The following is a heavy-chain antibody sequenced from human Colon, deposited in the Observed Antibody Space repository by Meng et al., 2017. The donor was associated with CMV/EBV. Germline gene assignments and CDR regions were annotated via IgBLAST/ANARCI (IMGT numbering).Heavy chain of an antibody. J-gene: IGHJ4*02. CDR2: IYHSGST. CDR3: ARGRPYSLRYFDWLLLDFDY. Sequence: VRPQEARPGLVHLPGTLSLPCACSVGSISSSNWWSWVRQPPGKGLEWIGEIYHSGSTNYNPSLKSRVTISVDKSKNQFSLKLSSVTAADTAVYYCARGRPYSLRYFDWLLLDFDYWGQGTLVTVSS. D-gene: IGHD3-9*01. CDR1: VGSISSSNW. V-gene: IGHV4-4*03.